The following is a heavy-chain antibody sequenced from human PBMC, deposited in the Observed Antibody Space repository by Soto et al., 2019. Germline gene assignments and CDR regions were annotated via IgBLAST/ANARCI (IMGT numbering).Heavy chain of an antibody. V-gene: IGHV3-30*18. CDR1: GFTLSSYG. J-gene: IGHJ6*02. D-gene: IGHD6-13*01. CDR3: EKVQFGYSSSGGMEG. Sequence: PGGSLRRSCASSGFTLSSYGMHWVRHAPGRGLEWVAVISYDGSNKYYADSVKGRFTISRDNSKNTLYLQMNSLRAEDTAVYYCEKVQFGYSSSGGMEGWGQGTKVTVYS. CDR2: ISYDGSNK.